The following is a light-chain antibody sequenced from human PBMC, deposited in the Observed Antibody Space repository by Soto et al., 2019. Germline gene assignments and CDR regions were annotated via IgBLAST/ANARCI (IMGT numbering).Light chain of an antibody. CDR1: QGISSY. CDR2: AAS. Sequence: DIQLTQSPSFLSASVGDRVTISCRASQGISSYLAWYQHKPGKAPNLLISAASTLQSGVPSRFSGSGSGTVFTLTISSLQPEDFATYYCQQLNSYPLSFGGGTKLEIE. CDR3: QQLNSYPLS. V-gene: IGKV1-9*01. J-gene: IGKJ4*01.